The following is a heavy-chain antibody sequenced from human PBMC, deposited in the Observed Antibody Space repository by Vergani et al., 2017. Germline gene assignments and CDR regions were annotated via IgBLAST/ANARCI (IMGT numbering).Heavy chain of an antibody. CDR3: VRVHRWYYFDY. CDR2: TRNKANSYTT. Sequence: EVQLVESGGGLVQPGGSLRLSCAASGFTFSDHYMDWVRQAPGKGLEWVGRTRNKANSYTTEYAASVKGRCTISRDESKNSLYLQMASLKTEDTAVYFCVRVHRWYYFDYGEEGSVVSFSS. J-gene: IGHJ4*02. V-gene: IGHV3-72*01. CDR1: GFTFSDHY.